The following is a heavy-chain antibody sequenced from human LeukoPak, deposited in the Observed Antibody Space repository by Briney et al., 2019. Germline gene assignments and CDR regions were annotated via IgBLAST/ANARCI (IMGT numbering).Heavy chain of an antibody. V-gene: IGHV3-30-3*01. Sequence: GGSLRLSCAASGFTFSSYAMHWVRQAPGKGLEWVAVISYDGSNKYYADSVKGRFTISRDNSKNTLYLQMNSLRAEDTAVYYCARVHPEYYFDYWGQGTLVTVSS. J-gene: IGHJ4*02. CDR3: ARVHPEYYFDY. CDR1: GFTFSSYA. CDR2: ISYDGSNK.